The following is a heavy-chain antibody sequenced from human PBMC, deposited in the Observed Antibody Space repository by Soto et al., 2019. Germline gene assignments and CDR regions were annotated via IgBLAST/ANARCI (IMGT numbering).Heavy chain of an antibody. CDR2: IYYTGST. CDR1: GGSMSSNY. J-gene: IGHJ4*02. Sequence: ASETLSLTCTVSGGSMSSNYWTWIRQSPGKGLEWIGYIYYTGSTKYNPSLKSRVTISLDTSKNQFSLRLTSVTSADTAVYYCARGGRYGDFFDYWGQGAQVTVSS. V-gene: IGHV4-59*01. D-gene: IGHD4-17*01. CDR3: ARGGRYGDFFDY.